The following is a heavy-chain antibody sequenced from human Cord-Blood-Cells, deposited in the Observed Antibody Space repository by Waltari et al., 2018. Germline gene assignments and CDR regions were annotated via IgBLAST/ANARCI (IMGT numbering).Heavy chain of an antibody. CDR1: GFTVSPTY. CDR2: IYSGGST. D-gene: IGHD5-18*01. J-gene: IGHJ3*02. CDR3: ARDYSYGDAFDI. V-gene: IGHV3-53*04. Sequence: EVQLVESGGGLVQPGSSVRLSGAASGFTVSPTYMSWVRQAPGKGLEWVSFIYSGGSTYYADSVKGRFTISRHNSKNTLYLQMNSLRAEDTAVYYCARDYSYGDAFDIWGQGTMVTVSS.